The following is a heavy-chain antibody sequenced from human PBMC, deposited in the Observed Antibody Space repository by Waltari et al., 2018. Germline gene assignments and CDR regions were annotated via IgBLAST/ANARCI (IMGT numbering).Heavy chain of an antibody. CDR1: GYSFTSYW. J-gene: IGHJ3*02. D-gene: IGHD5-12*01. V-gene: IGHV5-51*01. CDR3: SGLGEMATIQDAFDI. Sequence: EVQLVQSGAEVKKPGESLKTSCKGSGYSFTSYWIGGVRQIPGKVRGWMGIICPGNSDTRYRPCFQGKVNKSADKAISTAYRQWSRLKAAYTAMYDYSGLGEMATIQDAFDIWGQGTMVTVSS. CDR2: ICPGNSDT.